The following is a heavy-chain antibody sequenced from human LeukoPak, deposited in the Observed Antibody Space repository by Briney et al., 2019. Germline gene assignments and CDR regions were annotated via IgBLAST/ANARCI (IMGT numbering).Heavy chain of an antibody. J-gene: IGHJ4*02. D-gene: IGHD6-13*01. CDR3: AREYCSSYYFDY. CDR1: GFTFGSYS. V-gene: IGHV3-48*02. CDR2: ISSGSESST. Sequence: PGGSLRLSCAASGFTFGSYSMNWVRQVPGKGLEWVSYISSGSESSTYYADSVKGRFTISRDNAKNSLYLQMNSLRDEDTAVYYCAREYCSSYYFDYWGQGTLVTVSS.